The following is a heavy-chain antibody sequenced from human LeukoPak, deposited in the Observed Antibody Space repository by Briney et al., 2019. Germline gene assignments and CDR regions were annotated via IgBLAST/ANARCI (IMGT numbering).Heavy chain of an antibody. Sequence: SETLSLTCTVSGGSISSSSYYWGWIRQPPGKGLEWIGSIYYSWSTYYNPSLKSRVTISVDTSKNQFSLKLSSVTAADTAVYYCAREVFVVVPAAHWSDPWGQGTLVTVSS. CDR2: IYYSWST. CDR1: GGSISSSSYY. V-gene: IGHV4-39*07. CDR3: AREVFVVVPAAHWSDP. J-gene: IGHJ5*02. D-gene: IGHD2-2*01.